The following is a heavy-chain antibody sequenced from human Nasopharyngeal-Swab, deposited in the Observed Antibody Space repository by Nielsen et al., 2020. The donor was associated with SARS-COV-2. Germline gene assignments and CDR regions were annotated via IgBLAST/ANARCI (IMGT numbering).Heavy chain of an antibody. Sequence: GESLKISCAASGFTFSSDDMSWVRQAPGKGLEWVSYISSRSSTIYYADSVKGRFTISRDNAKNSLYLQMNSLRAEDTAVYYCARDLDYDFWSGYSRSNWFDPWGQGTLVTVSS. CDR1: GFTFSSDD. CDR3: ARDLDYDFWSGYSRSNWFDP. CDR2: ISSRSSTI. V-gene: IGHV3-48*01. D-gene: IGHD3-3*01. J-gene: IGHJ5*02.